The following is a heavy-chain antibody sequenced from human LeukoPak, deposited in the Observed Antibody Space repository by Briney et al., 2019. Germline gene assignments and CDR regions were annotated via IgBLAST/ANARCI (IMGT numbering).Heavy chain of an antibody. Sequence: SETLSLTCTVSGGSISSYYWSWIRQPPGKGLEWIGYIYYSGSTNYNPSLKSRVTISVDTSKNQFSLKLSSVTAADTAVYYCALTYYDILTGYYTPGYYYMDVWGKGTTVTVSS. J-gene: IGHJ6*03. CDR1: GGSISSYY. V-gene: IGHV4-59*01. D-gene: IGHD3-9*01. CDR2: IYYSGST. CDR3: ALTYYDILTGYYTPGYYYMDV.